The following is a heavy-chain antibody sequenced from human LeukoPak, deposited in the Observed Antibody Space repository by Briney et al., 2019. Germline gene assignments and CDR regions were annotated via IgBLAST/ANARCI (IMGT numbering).Heavy chain of an antibody. J-gene: IGHJ5*02. D-gene: IGHD3-22*01. CDR3: ARSVSSGYYRFDP. CDR2: TYYSGST. V-gene: IGHV4-59*08. Sequence: SETLSLTCTVSGGSISSYYWSWIRQPPGKGLEWIGYTYYSGSTNYNPSLKSRVTISVDTSKNQFSLKLSSVTAADTAVYYCARSVSSGYYRFDPWGQGTLVTVSS. CDR1: GGSISSYY.